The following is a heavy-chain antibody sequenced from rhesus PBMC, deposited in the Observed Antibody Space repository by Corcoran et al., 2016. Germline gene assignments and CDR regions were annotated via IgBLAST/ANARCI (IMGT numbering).Heavy chain of an antibody. CDR3: ARSHESSLDY. V-gene: IGHV4-80*01. Sequence: QVQLQESGPGLVKPSETLSLTCAVPGGSFCSYWWIWIRPPPRKGLEWIGEINGNSGSTNYNPSLKSRVTISKDASKNQFSLKLSSVTAADTAVYYCARSHESSLDYWGQGVLVTVSS. J-gene: IGHJ4*01. CDR2: INGNSGST. CDR1: GGSFCSYW. D-gene: IGHD4-29*01.